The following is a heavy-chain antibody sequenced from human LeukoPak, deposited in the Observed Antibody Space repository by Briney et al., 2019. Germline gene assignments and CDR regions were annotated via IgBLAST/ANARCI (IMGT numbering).Heavy chain of an antibody. CDR2: IYYSGST. J-gene: IGHJ4*02. CDR3: ARGGREYGDYALI. V-gene: IGHV4-31*03. Sequence: SETLSLTCTVSGGSISSGGYYWSWIRQHPGKGLEWIGYIYYSGSTYYNPSLKSRVTISVDTSKNQFSLKLSSVTAVDTAVYYCARGGREYGDYALIWGQGTLVTVSS. D-gene: IGHD4-17*01. CDR1: GGSISSGGYY.